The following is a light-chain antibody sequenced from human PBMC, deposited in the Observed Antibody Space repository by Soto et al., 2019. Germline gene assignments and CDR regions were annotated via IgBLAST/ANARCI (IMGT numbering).Light chain of an antibody. CDR1: NNDIGIYKY. CDR2: EVN. J-gene: IGLJ1*01. V-gene: IGLV2-14*01. Sequence: QSALTQPASVSGSPGQSITISCTGTNNDIGIYKYVSWYQQHPGNAPKLMIYEVNNRPSGVSNRFSGSKSGNTASLTISGLQADDEADYYCSSYTSVSPLYAFGTGTKVTVL. CDR3: SSYTSVSPLYA.